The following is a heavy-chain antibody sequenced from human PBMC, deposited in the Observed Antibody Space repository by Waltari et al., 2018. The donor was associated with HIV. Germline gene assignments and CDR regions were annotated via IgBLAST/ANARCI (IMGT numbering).Heavy chain of an antibody. CDR2: IYYSGST. J-gene: IGHJ4*02. V-gene: IGHV4-31*03. CDR1: GGSIPRVGSY. D-gene: IGHD3-10*01. Sequence: QVQLQESGPGLVRPSQTLSLTCTLSGGSIPRVGSYWSWIRQHPGKGLEWIGYIYYSGSTYYNPSLKSRVTISVDTSKNQFSLKLSSVTAADTAVYYCARDGGSKAEYWGQGTLVTVSS. CDR3: ARDGGSKAEY.